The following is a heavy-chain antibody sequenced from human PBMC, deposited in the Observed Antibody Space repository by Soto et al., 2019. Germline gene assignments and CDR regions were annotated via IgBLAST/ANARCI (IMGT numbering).Heavy chain of an antibody. Sequence: ASVKVSCKASGYTFTSYGISWVRQALGQGLEWMGWISAYNGNTNYAQKLQGRVTMTTDTSTSAAYMELRSLRSDDTAVYYCARVLGRDYDFWSGFGWFDPWGQGTLVTVSS. J-gene: IGHJ5*02. D-gene: IGHD3-3*01. CDR3: ARVLGRDYDFWSGFGWFDP. CDR1: GYTFTSYG. CDR2: ISAYNGNT. V-gene: IGHV1-18*01.